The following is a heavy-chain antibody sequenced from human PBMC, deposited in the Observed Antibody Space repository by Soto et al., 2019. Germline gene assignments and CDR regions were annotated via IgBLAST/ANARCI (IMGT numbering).Heavy chain of an antibody. J-gene: IGHJ4*02. CDR2: IYYSGST. CDR3: ARAYGDYHFYFDY. CDR1: GGSISSGGYY. Sequence: SETLSLTCTVSGGSISSGGYYWSWIRQHPGKGLEWIGYIYYSGSTYYNPSLKSRVTISVDTSKNQFSLKLSSVTAADTAVYYCARAYGDYHFYFDYWGQGTLVTVSS. V-gene: IGHV4-31*03. D-gene: IGHD4-17*01.